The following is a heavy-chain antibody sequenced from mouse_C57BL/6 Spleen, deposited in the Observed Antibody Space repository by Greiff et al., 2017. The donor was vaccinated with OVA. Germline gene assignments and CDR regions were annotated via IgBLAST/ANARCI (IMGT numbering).Heavy chain of an antibody. CDR3: TTVYSNQAFAY. CDR1: GFNIKDYY. Sequence: VQLQQSGAELVRPGASVKLSCTASGFNIKDYYMHWVQQRPEQGLEWIGRIDPEGGDTEYAPTFQGNATMTADTSSNTAYLQFISLTSEDTAVYYWTTVYSNQAFAYWGQGTLVTVSA. J-gene: IGHJ3*01. CDR2: IDPEGGDT. D-gene: IGHD2-5*01. V-gene: IGHV14-1*01.